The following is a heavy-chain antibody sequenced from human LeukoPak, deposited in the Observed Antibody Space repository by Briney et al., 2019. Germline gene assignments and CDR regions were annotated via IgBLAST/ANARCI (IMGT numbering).Heavy chain of an antibody. V-gene: IGHV3-7*01. D-gene: IGHD3-22*01. CDR3: ARDREDSSGYSPPALWY. CDR1: GFTFSSYG. Sequence: GGSLRLSCAASGFTFSSYGMHWVRQAPGKGLEWVANIKQDGSEKYYVDSVKGRFTISRDNAKNSLYLQMNSLRAEDTAVYYCARDREDSSGYSPPALWYWGQGTLVTVSS. J-gene: IGHJ4*02. CDR2: IKQDGSEK.